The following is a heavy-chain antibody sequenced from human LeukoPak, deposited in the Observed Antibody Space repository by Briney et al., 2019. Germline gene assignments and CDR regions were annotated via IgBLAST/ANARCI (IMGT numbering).Heavy chain of an antibody. CDR2: ISYDGSNK. V-gene: IGHV3-30*18. D-gene: IGHD1-26*01. CDR3: AKGPNIVGAMYYFDY. CDR1: GFTFSSYG. J-gene: IGHJ4*02. Sequence: GGSRRLSCAASGFTFSSYGMHGVRQAPGKGLKWVAVISYDGSNKYYADSVKGRFTISRDNSKNTLYLQMNSLRAEDTAVYYCAKGPNIVGAMYYFDYWGQGTLVTVSS.